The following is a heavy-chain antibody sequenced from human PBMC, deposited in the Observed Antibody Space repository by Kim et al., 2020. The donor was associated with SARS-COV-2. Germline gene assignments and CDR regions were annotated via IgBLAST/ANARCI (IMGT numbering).Heavy chain of an antibody. CDR1: GGSISSYY. Sequence: SETLSLTCTVSGGSISSYYWSWIRQPPGKGLEWIGYIYYGGSTNYNPSLKSRATISVDTSKNQFSLKLSSLTAADTAVYYCARGTALLTSGWYVPYFDYWGQGTLVIVSS. CDR2: IYYGGST. V-gene: IGHV4-59*13. J-gene: IGHJ4*02. CDR3: ARGTALLTSGWYVPYFDY. D-gene: IGHD6-19*01.